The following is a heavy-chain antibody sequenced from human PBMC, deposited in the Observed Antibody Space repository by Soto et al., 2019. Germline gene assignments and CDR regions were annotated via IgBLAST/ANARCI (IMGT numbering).Heavy chain of an antibody. V-gene: IGHV4-59*11. CDR1: WGSITDHD. CDR2: IYYSGST. J-gene: IGHJ4*01. D-gene: IGHD3-10*01. CDR3: GRFREASWFGL. Sequence: TVVWGSITDHDGSWIRQPPGKGLEWIGYIYYSGSTNYNPSLKSRVSISVDTSKNQFSLKLSSVTAADTAVYYCGRFREASWFGLRGQRPLVSLSS.